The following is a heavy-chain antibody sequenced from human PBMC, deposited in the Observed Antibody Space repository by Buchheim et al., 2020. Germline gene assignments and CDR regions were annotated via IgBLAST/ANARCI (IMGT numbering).Heavy chain of an antibody. CDR3: ANALEGKYGMDV. CDR2: IKQDGSEK. CDR1: GFTFSNYW. J-gene: IGHJ6*02. V-gene: IGHV3-7*01. Sequence: EVQLVESGGGLVQPGGSLRLSCAASGFTFSNYWMSWVRQAPGKGLEWVSNIKQDGSEKYYVDSVKGRFTVSRDNGKNSLYLQMNTLRAEDTAVYYCANALEGKYGMDVWGQGTT. D-gene: IGHD1-1*01.